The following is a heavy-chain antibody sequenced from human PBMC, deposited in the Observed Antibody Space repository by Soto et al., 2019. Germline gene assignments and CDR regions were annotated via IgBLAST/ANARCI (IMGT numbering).Heavy chain of an antibody. V-gene: IGHV4-38-2*02. D-gene: IGHD6-25*01. CDR3: ARDKGSARGWFDP. CDR1: GYSISSGYY. Sequence: LTCAVSGYSISSGYYWGWIRQPPGKGLEWIGSIYHSGSTYYNPSLKSRVTISVDTSKNQFSLKLSSVTAADTAVYYCARDKGSARGWFDPWGQGTLVTVSS. J-gene: IGHJ5*02. CDR2: IYHSGST.